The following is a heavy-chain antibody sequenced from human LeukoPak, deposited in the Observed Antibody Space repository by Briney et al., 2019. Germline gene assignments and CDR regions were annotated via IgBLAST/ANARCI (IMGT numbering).Heavy chain of an antibody. CDR1: GYTFTGYY. CDR3: ARAGGYCGRISCPYYFDY. Sequence: GASVKVSCKASGYTFTGYYMHWVRQAPGQGLEWMGWINPNSGGTNYAQKFQGRVTVTRNTSISTAYMELSSLRSEDTAVYYCARAGGYCGRISCPYYFDYWGQGSLVAVSS. CDR2: INPNSGGT. J-gene: IGHJ4*02. V-gene: IGHV1-2*02. D-gene: IGHD2-15*01.